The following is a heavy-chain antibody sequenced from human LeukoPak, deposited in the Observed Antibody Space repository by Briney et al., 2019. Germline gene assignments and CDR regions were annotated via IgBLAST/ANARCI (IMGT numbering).Heavy chain of an antibody. D-gene: IGHD3-22*01. CDR2: ISYDGSNK. V-gene: IGHV3-30-3*01. CDR1: GFTFSSYA. Sequence: GRSLRLSCAASGFTFSSYAMHWVRQAPGKGLEWVAVISYDGSNKYYADSVKGRFTISRDNSKNTLYLQMNSLRAEDTAVYYSARDPYYYDSSGFDYWGRGTLVTVSS. CDR3: ARDPYYYDSSGFDY. J-gene: IGHJ4*02.